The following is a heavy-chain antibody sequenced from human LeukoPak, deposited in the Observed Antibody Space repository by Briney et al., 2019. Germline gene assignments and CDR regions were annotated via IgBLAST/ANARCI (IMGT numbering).Heavy chain of an antibody. J-gene: IGHJ4*02. CDR1: GFTFSSYA. Sequence: PGGSLRLSCAASGFTFSSYAMSWVRQAPGKGLEWVSAISGSGGSTYYADSVKGRFTISRDNSKNTLYLQMNSLRAEDTAVYYCAKSPSITMVRGVIPLDYWGQGTLVTVSS. D-gene: IGHD3-10*01. CDR2: ISGSGGST. V-gene: IGHV3-23*01. CDR3: AKSPSITMVRGVIPLDY.